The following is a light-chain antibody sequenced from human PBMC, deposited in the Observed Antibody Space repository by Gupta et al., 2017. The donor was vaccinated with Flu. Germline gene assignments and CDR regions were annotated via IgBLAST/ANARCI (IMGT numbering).Light chain of an antibody. V-gene: IGLV3-21*02. J-gene: IGLJ1*01. CDR3: QVSESNSDQEV. CDR2: DDS. Sequence: SSVLTQPPSVSVAPGQAARITCGRYNVGSKRVHCYPMRPGQAPVLVIYDDSDRPSGIPERFAGSNAGNTAKLTISRVEAEDEADYYGQVSESNSDQEVFGTGTTLTVL. CDR1: NVGSKR.